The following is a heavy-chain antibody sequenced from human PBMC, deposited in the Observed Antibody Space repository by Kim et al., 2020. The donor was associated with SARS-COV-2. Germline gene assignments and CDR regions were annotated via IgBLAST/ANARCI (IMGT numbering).Heavy chain of an antibody. D-gene: IGHD6-19*01. CDR3: ATLYSSGPKGKLDFDY. J-gene: IGHJ4*02. Sequence: KFQGRVTMTRDTSTSTVYMELSSLRSEDTAVYYCATLYSSGPKGKLDFDYWGQGTLVTVSS. V-gene: IGHV1-46*01.